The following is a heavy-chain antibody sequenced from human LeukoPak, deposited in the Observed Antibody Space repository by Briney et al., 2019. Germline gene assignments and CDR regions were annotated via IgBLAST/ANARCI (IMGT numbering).Heavy chain of an antibody. D-gene: IGHD5-18*01. CDR1: GYTFTSYY. V-gene: IGHV1-46*01. Sequence: ASVKVSCKASGYTFTSYYMHWVRQAPGQGLEWMGIINPSGGSTSYAQKFQGRVTMTRDMSTSTVYVELSSLRSEDTAVYYCARAPYSYGQFDYWGQGTLVTVSS. CDR2: INPSGGST. J-gene: IGHJ4*02. CDR3: ARAPYSYGQFDY.